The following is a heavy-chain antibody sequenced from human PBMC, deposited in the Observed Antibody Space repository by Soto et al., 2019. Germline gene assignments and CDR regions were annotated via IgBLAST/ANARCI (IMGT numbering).Heavy chain of an antibody. J-gene: IGHJ3*02. CDR2: IYPGDSYT. D-gene: IGHD2-15*01. Sequence: VESVTTSCEGSGYSFTRYWIVWVLQMPGKGLEWMGIIYPGDSYTRYSPSFQGQVTISSDKSISTAYLQWSSLKASDTAMYYCASTRENDAFDIWGQGTMVTVSS. CDR1: GYSFTRYW. CDR3: ASTRENDAFDI. V-gene: IGHV5-51*01.